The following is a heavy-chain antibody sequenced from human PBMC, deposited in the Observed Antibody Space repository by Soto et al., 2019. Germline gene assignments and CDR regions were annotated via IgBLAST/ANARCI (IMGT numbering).Heavy chain of an antibody. CDR2: IFHSGST. CDR3: ARDRYYGSGTYYNFYSGMDV. D-gene: IGHD3-10*01. J-gene: IGHJ6*02. CDR1: GGSINSGDYY. V-gene: IGHV4-30-4*01. Sequence: SETLSLTCTVSGGSINSGDYYWTWVRQPPGKGLEWIGNIFHSGSTYYTPSLQSRVTISLDTSKNHFSLKLSSATPADTAVYYCARDRYYGSGTYYNFYSGMDVWGQGTTVTVSS.